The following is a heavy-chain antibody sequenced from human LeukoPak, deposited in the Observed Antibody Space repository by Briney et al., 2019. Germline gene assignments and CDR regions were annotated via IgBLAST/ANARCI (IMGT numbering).Heavy chain of an antibody. V-gene: IGHV3-15*01. D-gene: IGHD5-18*01. CDR1: GLTFSNAW. Sequence: GGSLRLSCAASGLTFSNAWMSWVRQAPGKGLEWVGRIKSKTDGGTTDYAAPVKGRFTISRDDSKNTLYLQMNSLKTEDTAVYYCTRGAFFDTFDYWGQGTWSPSPQ. CDR3: TRGAFFDTFDY. J-gene: IGHJ4*02. CDR2: IKSKTDGGTT.